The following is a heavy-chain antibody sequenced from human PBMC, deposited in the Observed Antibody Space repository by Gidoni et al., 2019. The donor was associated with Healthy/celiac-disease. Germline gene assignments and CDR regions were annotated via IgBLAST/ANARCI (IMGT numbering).Heavy chain of an antibody. CDR2: ISSSSSYM. CDR3: ARDGAYSTSYWYFDL. D-gene: IGHD6-13*01. Sequence: EVQLVESGGGLVKPGGSLGLPWPPSAFTFSSYSMNWVRQAPGQALEGISSISSSSSYMYSADSVKGRFTISRDNAKNSLYLQMNSLRAEDTAVYYCARDGAYSTSYWYFDLWGRGTLVTVSS. J-gene: IGHJ2*01. V-gene: IGHV3-21*01. CDR1: AFTFSSYS.